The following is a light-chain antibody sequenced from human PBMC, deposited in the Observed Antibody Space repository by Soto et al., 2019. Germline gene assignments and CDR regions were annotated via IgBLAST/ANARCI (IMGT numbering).Light chain of an antibody. CDR1: SSDVGTYNL. CDR2: EGN. V-gene: IGLV2-23*01. Sequence: QSVLTQPAPVSGSPGESITISCTGTSSDVGTYNLVTWYQQHPGRVPKLILYEGNKRPSGVSSRFSASKSGNTASLTISGLQAEDEADYFCCSYAPSRTLLFGGGTKVTVL. CDR3: CSYAPSRTLL. J-gene: IGLJ2*01.